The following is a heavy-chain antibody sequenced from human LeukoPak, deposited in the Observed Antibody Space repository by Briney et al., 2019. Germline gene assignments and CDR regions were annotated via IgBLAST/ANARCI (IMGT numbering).Heavy chain of an antibody. Sequence: PSETLSLTCAVYGGSFSGYYWSWIRQPPGKGRGWIGEINHSGSTNYNPSLKSRVTISVDTSKNQFSLKLSSVTAADTAVYYCARVLRQYSYGYPNWFDPWGQGTLVTVSS. CDR3: ARVLRQYSYGYPNWFDP. D-gene: IGHD5-18*01. CDR1: GGSFSGYY. J-gene: IGHJ5*02. V-gene: IGHV4-34*01. CDR2: INHSGST.